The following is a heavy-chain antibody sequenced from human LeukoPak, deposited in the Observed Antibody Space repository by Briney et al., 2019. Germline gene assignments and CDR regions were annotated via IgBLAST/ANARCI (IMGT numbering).Heavy chain of an antibody. J-gene: IGHJ3*02. CDR2: ISAYNGNT. Sequence: GASVKVSRKASGYTFTSYGISWVRQAPGQGLEWMGWISAYNGNTNYAQKLQGRVTMTTDTSTSTAYMELRSLRSDDRAVYYCARDGPTVISNHAFDIWGQGTMVTVSS. CDR1: GYTFTSYG. D-gene: IGHD4-17*01. V-gene: IGHV1-18*01. CDR3: ARDGPTVISNHAFDI.